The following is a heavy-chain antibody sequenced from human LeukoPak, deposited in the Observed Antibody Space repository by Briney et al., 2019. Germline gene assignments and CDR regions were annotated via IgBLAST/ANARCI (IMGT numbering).Heavy chain of an antibody. D-gene: IGHD3-3*01. CDR1: GGSISSGGYY. Sequence: SETLSLTCTVSGGSISSGGYYWSWIRQHPGKGLEWIGYIYYSGSPYYNPSLKSRVTISVDTSKNQFSLKLSSVTAADTAVYYCAREWESGYYGYWGQGTLVTVSS. CDR3: AREWESGYYGY. V-gene: IGHV4-31*03. CDR2: IYYSGSP. J-gene: IGHJ4*02.